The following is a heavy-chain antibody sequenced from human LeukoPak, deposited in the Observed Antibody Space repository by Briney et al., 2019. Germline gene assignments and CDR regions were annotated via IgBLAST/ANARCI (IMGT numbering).Heavy chain of an antibody. V-gene: IGHV3-30-3*01. CDR1: GFTFSSYA. D-gene: IGHD1-7*01. J-gene: IGHJ6*03. Sequence: GGSLRLSCAASGFTFSSYAMHWVRQAPGKGLEWVAVISYDGSNKYCADSVKGRFTISRDNSKNTLYLQMNSLRAEDTAVYYCARVGGNWNSYYYYYMDVWGKGTTVTVSS. CDR3: ARVGGNWNSYYYYYMDV. CDR2: ISYDGSNK.